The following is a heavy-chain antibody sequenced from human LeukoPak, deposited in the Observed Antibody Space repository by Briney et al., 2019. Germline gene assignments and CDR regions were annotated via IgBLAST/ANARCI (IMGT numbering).Heavy chain of an antibody. J-gene: IGHJ4*02. CDR1: GFTFSSFA. V-gene: IGHV3-23*01. D-gene: IGHD1-1*01. CDR2: ISGSGDST. Sequence: GGSLRLSCTASGFTFSSFAMSWVRQAPGKGLDWVSAISGSGDSTSYADSVRGRFIISRDSSKNTLYLQMDSLRAEDTAVYYCATNRTTGGHRFDYWGQGTLVTVSS. CDR3: ATNRTTGGHRFDY.